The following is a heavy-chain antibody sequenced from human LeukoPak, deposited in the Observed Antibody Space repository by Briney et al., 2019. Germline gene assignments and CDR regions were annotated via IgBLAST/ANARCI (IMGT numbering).Heavy chain of an antibody. CDR2: ISYDGSNK. Sequence: PGRSLRLSCAASGFTFSNYGMHWVRQAPGRGLEWVAFISYDGSNKYYADSVKGRFTISRDNSKNTLYLQMNSLRAEDTAVYYCAKYTLRYFDWLPHSYWGQGTLVTVSS. CDR1: GFTFSNYG. J-gene: IGHJ4*02. D-gene: IGHD3-9*01. CDR3: AKYTLRYFDWLPHSY. V-gene: IGHV3-30*18.